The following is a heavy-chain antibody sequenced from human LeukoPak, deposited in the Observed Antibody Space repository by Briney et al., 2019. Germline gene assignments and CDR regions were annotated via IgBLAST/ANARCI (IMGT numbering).Heavy chain of an antibody. CDR1: GGSLSGFF. Sequence: SETLSLTCAVSGGSLSGFFWSWIRQPPGKGLEWIGEVNHSGASNYKPSLKSRVTISVATSRTQLSLMLTSVTAADTALYYCARGGRNKYTSGDFAYWGQGILVTVSS. J-gene: IGHJ4*02. CDR3: ARGGRNKYTSGDFAY. CDR2: VNHSGAS. D-gene: IGHD3-3*01. V-gene: IGHV4-34*01.